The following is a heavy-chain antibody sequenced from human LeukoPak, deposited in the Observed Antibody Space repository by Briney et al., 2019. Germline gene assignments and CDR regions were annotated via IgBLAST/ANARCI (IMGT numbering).Heavy chain of an antibody. Sequence: GASVKVSCKPSGYTFTTYGISWVRQAPGQGLEWMGWSSTYNINTQYAQKFQGRVTLTTDTSTSTAYMELKSLRSDDTAVYYCARERGAPGLGIFDFWGQGTLVTVSS. CDR3: ARERGAPGLGIFDF. J-gene: IGHJ4*02. V-gene: IGHV1-18*01. D-gene: IGHD3-16*01. CDR2: SSTYNINT. CDR1: GYTFTTYG.